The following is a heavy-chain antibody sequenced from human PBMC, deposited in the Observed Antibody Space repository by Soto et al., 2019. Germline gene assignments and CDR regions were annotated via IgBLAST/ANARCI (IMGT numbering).Heavy chain of an antibody. D-gene: IGHD1-7*01. V-gene: IGHV3-7*01. Sequence: GGSLRLSCVASGFSFSSHWLSWVRQAPGKGLEWVANINQDGSATSYVDSVKGRFTISRDNSKISLYLQMNSLRAEDTAVFYCARASRSGNTGYALDYWGQGALVTVSS. J-gene: IGHJ4*02. CDR3: ARASRSGNTGYALDY. CDR1: GFSFSSHW. CDR2: INQDGSAT.